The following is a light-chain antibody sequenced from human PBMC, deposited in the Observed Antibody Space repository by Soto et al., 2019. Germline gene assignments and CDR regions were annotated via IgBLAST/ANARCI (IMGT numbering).Light chain of an antibody. J-gene: IGLJ1*01. Sequence: QSVLTQPPSVSGAPGQRVTISGTGSSSNIGAGYDVHWYQQLPGTAPKLLIYGNSNRPSGVPDRFSGSKSGTSASLAITGLQAEDEADYYCQSYDSGLSGSRVFGTGTKVTVL. CDR3: QSYDSGLSGSRV. V-gene: IGLV1-40*01. CDR1: SSNIGAGYD. CDR2: GNS.